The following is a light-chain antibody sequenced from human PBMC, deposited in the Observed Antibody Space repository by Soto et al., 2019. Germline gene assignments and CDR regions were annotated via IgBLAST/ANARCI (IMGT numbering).Light chain of an antibody. J-gene: IGKJ3*01. CDR1: RDVYINA. CDR3: QQYGASPFT. V-gene: IGKV3-20*01. CDR2: GAS. Sequence: VVLTQSPATLSLSPGEPATLSCRASRDVYINAVAWYQQKPGRSPTLLIYGASTRATGIPDRFSATGSGTEFSLTISSVEPEDFAVYYCQQYGASPFTFGPGTRVEI.